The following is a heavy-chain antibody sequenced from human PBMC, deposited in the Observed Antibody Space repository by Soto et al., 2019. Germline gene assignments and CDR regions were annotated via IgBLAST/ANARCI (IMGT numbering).Heavy chain of an antibody. CDR3: ARQLVGREYNLFDP. CDR1: GGSISSYY. V-gene: IGHV4-59*08. D-gene: IGHD6-6*01. Sequence: SETLSLTCTVSGGSISSYYWSWIRQPPGKGLEWIGYIYYSGSTNYNPSLKSRVTISVDTSKNQFSLKLSSVTAADTAVYYCARQLVGREYNLFDPWGQGTLVTAPQ. CDR2: IYYSGST. J-gene: IGHJ5*02.